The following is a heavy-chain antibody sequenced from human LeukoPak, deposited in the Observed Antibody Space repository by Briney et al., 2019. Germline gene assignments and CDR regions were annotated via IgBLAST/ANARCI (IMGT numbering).Heavy chain of an antibody. CDR1: GGSISSYF. Sequence: SETLSLTCTVSGGSISSYFWSWFRQHPGKGLEWNGYIYYSGSTYYNPSLKSRVTISVDTSKNQFSLKLSSVTAADTAVYYCARFVGDYGDYFRLDYWGQGTLVTVSS. CDR2: IYYSGST. CDR3: ARFVGDYGDYFRLDY. D-gene: IGHD4-17*01. V-gene: IGHV4-59*06. J-gene: IGHJ4*02.